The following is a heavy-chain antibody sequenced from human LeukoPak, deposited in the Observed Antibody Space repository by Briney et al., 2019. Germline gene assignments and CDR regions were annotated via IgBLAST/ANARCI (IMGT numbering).Heavy chain of an antibody. CDR3: ASGYSGYSSGWYEVY. CDR1: GGSISSYY. CDR2: IYYSGGT. Sequence: SETLSLTCTVSGGSISSYYWSWIRQPPGKGLEWIGSIYYSGGTYYNPSLKSRVTISVDTSKNQFSLKLSSVTAADTAVYYCASGYSGYSSGWYEVYWGQGTLVTVSS. D-gene: IGHD6-19*01. J-gene: IGHJ4*02. V-gene: IGHV4-59*05.